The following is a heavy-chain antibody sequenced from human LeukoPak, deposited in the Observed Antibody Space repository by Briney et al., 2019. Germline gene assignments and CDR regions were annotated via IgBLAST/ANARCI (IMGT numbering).Heavy chain of an antibody. D-gene: IGHD6-6*01. V-gene: IGHV4-59*01. Sequence: SETLSLTCTVSGGSISSYYWSWLRQPPGKGLEWIGYIYYSGSTNYNPSLKSRVTISVDTSKNQFSLKLSSVTAADTAVYYCASSIAAAEYFQHWGQGTLVTVSS. CDR1: GGSISSYY. CDR2: IYYSGST. J-gene: IGHJ1*01. CDR3: ASSIAAAEYFQH.